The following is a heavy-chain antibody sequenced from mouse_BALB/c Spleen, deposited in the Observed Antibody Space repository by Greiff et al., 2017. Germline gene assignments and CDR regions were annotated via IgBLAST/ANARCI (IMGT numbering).Heavy chain of an antibody. CDR2: IYPGSGST. V-gene: IGHV1-77*01. Sequence: QVQLQQSGPELVKPGASVKMSCKASGYTFTDYVISWVKQRTGQGLEWIGEIYPGSGSTYYNEKFKGKATLTADKSSNTAYIQLSSLTSEDSAVYFCARRLWTYYFDYWGQGTTLTVSS. CDR1: GYTFTDYV. J-gene: IGHJ2*01. D-gene: IGHD1-1*02. CDR3: ARRLWTYYFDY.